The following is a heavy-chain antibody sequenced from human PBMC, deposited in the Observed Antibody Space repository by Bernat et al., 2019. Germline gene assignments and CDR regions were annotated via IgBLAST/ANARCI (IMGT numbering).Heavy chain of an antibody. CDR1: GGSISTTNW. V-gene: IGHV4-4*02. CDR2: VYHNGIT. J-gene: IGHJ4*02. CDR3: ATYIPVAGTPFDS. D-gene: IGHD6-19*01. Sequence: QVQLQESGPGLVKPSGTLSLTCAVSGGSISTTNWWSWVRQPPGKGLEWIGEVYHNGITNYNPSLKSRVTISVDKSRNQFSLKLTSVTAADTAVYYCATYIPVAGTPFDSWGQGIRVTISS.